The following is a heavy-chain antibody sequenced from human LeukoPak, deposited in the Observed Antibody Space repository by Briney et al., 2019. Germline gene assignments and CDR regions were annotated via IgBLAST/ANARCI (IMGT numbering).Heavy chain of an antibody. J-gene: IGHJ6*02. CDR3: ACLYQWQVSYYSHGMDV. V-gene: IGHV1-2*06. Sequence: ASVKVSCKASGYTFTDYYLHWVCQAPGQGLEWVGRINPNSGGTNFAQRFQGRVTLTRDTSITTAYMELNSLRSDDTAIYYCACLYQWQVSYYSHGMDVWGQGTTVTVSS. CDR2: INPNSGGT. D-gene: IGHD6-19*01. CDR1: GYTFTDYY.